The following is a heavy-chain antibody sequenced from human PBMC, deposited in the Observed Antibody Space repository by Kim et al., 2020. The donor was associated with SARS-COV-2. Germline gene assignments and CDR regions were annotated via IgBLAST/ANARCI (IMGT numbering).Heavy chain of an antibody. V-gene: IGHV1-3*01. CDR1: GYTFTSYA. D-gene: IGHD3-9*01. CDR3: ARVLSPTYYDILTGYYKKTAPGYYYYGMDV. Sequence: ASVTVSCKASGYTFTSYAMHWVRQAPGQRLEWMGWINAGNGNTKYSQKFQGRVTITRDTSASTAYMELSSLRSEDTAVYYCARVLSPTYYDILTGYYKKTAPGYYYYGMDVWGQGTTVTVSS. CDR2: INAGNGNT. J-gene: IGHJ6*02.